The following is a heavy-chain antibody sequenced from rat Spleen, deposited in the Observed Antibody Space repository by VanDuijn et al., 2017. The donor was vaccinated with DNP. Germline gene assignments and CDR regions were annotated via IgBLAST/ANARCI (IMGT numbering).Heavy chain of an antibody. V-gene: IGHV5-25*01. Sequence: EVQLVESGGGLVQPGRSLKLSCAASGFTFSNYYMAWVRQAPKKGLEWVATISTSGSRTYYPDSVKGRFTIYRDNAKSSLYLQMNSLKSEDTATYYCARRTGKNYYFDYWGPGVMVTVSS. CDR3: ARRTGKNYYFDY. CDR1: GFTFSNYY. D-gene: IGHD5-1*01. J-gene: IGHJ2*01. CDR2: ISTSGSRT.